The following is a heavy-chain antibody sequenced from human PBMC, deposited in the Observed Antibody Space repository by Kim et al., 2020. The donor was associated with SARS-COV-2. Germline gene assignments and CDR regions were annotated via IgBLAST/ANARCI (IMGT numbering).Heavy chain of an antibody. V-gene: IGHV1-18*01. CDR1: GYTFTSYG. CDR3: ARDRYYYGSGRNDAFDI. J-gene: IGHJ3*02. CDR2: ISAYNGNT. Sequence: ASVKVSCKASGYTFTSYGISWVRQAPGQGLEWMGWISAYNGNTNYAQKLQGRVTMTTDTSTSTAYMELRSLRSDDTAVYYCARDRYYYGSGRNDAFDIWGQGTMLAVSS. D-gene: IGHD3-10*01.